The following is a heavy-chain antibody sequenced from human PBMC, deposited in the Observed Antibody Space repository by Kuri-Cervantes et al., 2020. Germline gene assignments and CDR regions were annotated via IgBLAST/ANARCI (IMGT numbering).Heavy chain of an antibody. CDR3: ARGFFPGGAWFDP. J-gene: IGHJ5*02. Sequence: SETLSLTCGFYGGSFSGYYWSWIRQPPGKGLGWIGEINHSGSTNYNPSLKSRVTISIDTSKHQFSLKLSSVTAATTPVYYCARGFFPGGAWFDPWGQGTLVTVSS. CDR1: GGSFSGYY. CDR2: INHSGST. V-gene: IGHV4-34*01. D-gene: IGHD3-16*01.